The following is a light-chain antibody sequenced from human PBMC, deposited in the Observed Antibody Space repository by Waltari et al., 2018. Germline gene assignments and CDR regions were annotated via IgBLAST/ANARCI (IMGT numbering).Light chain of an antibody. CDR3: QQYYNTPRT. Sequence: DIVLTQYPDSLAVSLGGRVTINCKSSQSPLYSTNNKTYLACYQQKPGQAPKLFIYWASTRKAGVPNRFSGSGSGTDFTLTISGLQAEDVAVYYCQQYYNTPRTFGGGTKVEIK. CDR2: WAS. CDR1: QSPLYSTNNKTY. J-gene: IGKJ4*01. V-gene: IGKV4-1*01.